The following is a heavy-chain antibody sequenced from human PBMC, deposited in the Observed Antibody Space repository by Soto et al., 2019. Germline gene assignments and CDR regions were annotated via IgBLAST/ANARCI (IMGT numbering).Heavy chain of an antibody. CDR2: INTDCSST. Sequence: EVQLVESGGGLVQPGGSLRLSCAVSGFTFSSFWMHWVSQAPGEGLVWVSRINTDCSSTSYADSVKGRFTISRVNAKNTLYLQMTSLRVEDTAMYYCAKRGVDTFGLSYWGYGTLVTVSS. CDR3: AKRGVDTFGLSY. V-gene: IGHV3-74*01. D-gene: IGHD3-10*01. CDR1: GFTFSSFW. J-gene: IGHJ4*01.